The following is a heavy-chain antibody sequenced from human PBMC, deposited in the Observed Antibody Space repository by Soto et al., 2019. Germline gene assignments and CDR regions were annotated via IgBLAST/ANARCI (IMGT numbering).Heavy chain of an antibody. D-gene: IGHD3-16*01. CDR2: MDQDGSET. CDR3: VCGGNFFSY. CDR1: GFTFSTYW. Sequence: EVQLVESGGGLVQPGGSLRLSCAASGFTFSTYWMTWVRQPPGKGLEWVANMDQDGSETYYVDSVRGRFTVSRDIAKNPLSLPMNSLRVEDTGVFYWVCGGNFFSYWGQGTLVTVSP. J-gene: IGHJ4*02. V-gene: IGHV3-7*01.